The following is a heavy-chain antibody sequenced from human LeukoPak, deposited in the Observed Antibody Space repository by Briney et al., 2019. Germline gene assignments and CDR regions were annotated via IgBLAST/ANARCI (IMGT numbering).Heavy chain of an antibody. V-gene: IGHV3-11*06. CDR2: ISSSSCT. CDR1: GFTFSDYY. J-gene: IGHJ4*02. CDR3: AKESSIAVAGFDY. Sequence: GGSLRLSCAASGFTFSDYYMSWIRQAPGKGLEWVSYISSSSCTKYADSVKGRFTISRDNAKNSLYLQMNSLRAEDTAVYYCAKESSIAVAGFDYWGQGTLVTVSS. D-gene: IGHD6-19*01.